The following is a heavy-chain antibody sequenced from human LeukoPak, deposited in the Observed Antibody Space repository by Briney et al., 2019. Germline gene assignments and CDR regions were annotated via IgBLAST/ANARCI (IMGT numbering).Heavy chain of an antibody. CDR1: GGSISSSSYY. J-gene: IGHJ4*02. CDR2: IYYSGST. D-gene: IGHD3-22*01. CDR3: ARSSSGYQNFDY. V-gene: IGHV4-39*07. Sequence: TSETLSLTCTVSGGSISSSSYYWGWIRQPPGKGLEWIGSIYYSGSTYYNPSLKSRVTISVDTSKNQFSLKLSSVTAADTAVYYCARSSSGYQNFDYWGQGTLVTVSS.